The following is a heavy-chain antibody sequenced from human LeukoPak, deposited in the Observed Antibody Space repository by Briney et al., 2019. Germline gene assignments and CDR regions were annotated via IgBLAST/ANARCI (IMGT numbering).Heavy chain of an antibody. D-gene: IGHD4-23*01. J-gene: IGHJ3*02. CDR1: GGSISSSSYY. V-gene: IGHV4-39*01. Sequence: PSETLSLTRTVSGGSISSSSYYWGWIRQPPGKGLEWIGSIYYSGSTYYNPSLKSRVTISVDTSKNQFSLKLSSVTAADTAVYYCARHRPSYISVVTPVIDAFDIWGQGTMVTVSS. CDR3: ARHRPSYISVVTPVIDAFDI. CDR2: IYYSGST.